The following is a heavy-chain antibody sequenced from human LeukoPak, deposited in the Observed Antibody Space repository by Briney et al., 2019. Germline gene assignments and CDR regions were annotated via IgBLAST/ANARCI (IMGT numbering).Heavy chain of an antibody. D-gene: IGHD3-3*01. CDR1: GYTFTGYY. CDR3: ARGRYDFWSGLKYFDY. J-gene: IGHJ4*02. CDR2: INPNSGGT. Sequence: ASVKVSRKASGYTFTGYYMHWVRQAPGQGLEWMGWINPNSGGTNYAQKFQGRVTMTRDTSISTAYMELSRLRSDDTAVYYCARGRYDFWSGLKYFDYWGQGTLVTVSS. V-gene: IGHV1-2*02.